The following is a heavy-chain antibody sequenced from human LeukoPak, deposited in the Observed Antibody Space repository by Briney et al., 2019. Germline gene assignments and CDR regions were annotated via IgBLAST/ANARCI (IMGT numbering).Heavy chain of an antibody. Sequence: PGGSLRLSCAASGFSVSSNYMSWVRQAPGKGLEWVSVIYSGGSTYYADSVKGRFTISRDNSKNTLYLQMDSLSAEDTAVYYCARGGDIVGATRSAFDIWGQGTMVTVSS. V-gene: IGHV3-53*01. D-gene: IGHD1-26*01. CDR2: IYSGGST. J-gene: IGHJ3*02. CDR3: ARGGDIVGATRSAFDI. CDR1: GFSVSSNY.